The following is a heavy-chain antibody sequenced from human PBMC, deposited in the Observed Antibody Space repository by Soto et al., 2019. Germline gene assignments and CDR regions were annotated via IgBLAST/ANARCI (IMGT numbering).Heavy chain of an antibody. CDR2: IGTAGDT. V-gene: IGHV3-13*04. J-gene: IGHJ3*02. D-gene: IGHD2-15*01. CDR3: ARGPQCSGGSCYLSGGAFDI. Sequence: GGSLRLSCAAAGFTFSRYDMYWVRQPTGKGLEWVSTIGTAGDTYYPGSVKGRFTISRENAKNSLYLQMNSLTAGDTAVYYCARGPQCSGGSCYLSGGAFDIWGQGTMVTVSS. CDR1: GFTFSRYD.